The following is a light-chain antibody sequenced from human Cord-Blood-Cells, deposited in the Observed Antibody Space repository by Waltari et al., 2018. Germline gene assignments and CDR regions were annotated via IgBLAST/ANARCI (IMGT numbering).Light chain of an antibody. J-gene: IGLJ3*02. Sequence: QSALTQPASVSGSPGQSITLPCTGTSSDVGGYNYVSWYQQHPGKAPKLMIYDVRNRPSGVSNRFSGSKSGNTASLTISGLQAEDEADYYCSSYTSSSTLFGGGTKLTVL. CDR3: SSYTSSSTL. CDR1: SSDVGGYNY. V-gene: IGLV2-14*01. CDR2: DVR.